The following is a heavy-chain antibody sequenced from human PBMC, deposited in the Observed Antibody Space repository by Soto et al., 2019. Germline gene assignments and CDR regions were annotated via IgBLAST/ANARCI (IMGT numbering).Heavy chain of an antibody. CDR3: ARHRATYPHYYFDL. Sequence: QVQLVESGGGVVQPGRSLRLSCAASGFTFSSYGMLWVRQAPGKGLEWVALIWYDGSNKYFADSVKGRFTISRDNSKNTLYLQMNSLRAEDTAVYYCARHRATYPHYYFDLWGRGTLVSVSS. CDR2: IWYDGSNK. J-gene: IGHJ2*01. CDR1: GFTFSSYG. V-gene: IGHV3-33*01. D-gene: IGHD1-26*01.